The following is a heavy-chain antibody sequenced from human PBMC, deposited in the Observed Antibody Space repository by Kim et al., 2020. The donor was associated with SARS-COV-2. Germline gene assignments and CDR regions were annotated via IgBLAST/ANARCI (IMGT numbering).Heavy chain of an antibody. D-gene: IGHD3-10*01. CDR2: IGARTAYT. CDR3: AKDVMDYYGSGSYYSD. CDR1: GFTFSNVA. J-gene: IGHJ4*02. Sequence: GGSLRLSCAASGFTFSNVAMTWVRQAPGKGLEWVSAIGARTAYTYYADSVKGRFTISRDNSANTLHLQMNSLRVEDTAIYYCAKDVMDYYGSGSYYSDWGQGTLDTVSS. V-gene: IGHV3-23*01.